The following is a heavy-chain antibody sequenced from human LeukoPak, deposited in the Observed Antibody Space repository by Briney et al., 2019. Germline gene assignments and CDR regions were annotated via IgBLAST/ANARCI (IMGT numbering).Heavy chain of an antibody. V-gene: IGHV3-30*03. CDR3: ARGRVVRGYMGY. CDR1: GFTFSSYG. J-gene: IGHJ4*02. Sequence: GGSLRLSCAASGFTFSSYGMHWVRQAPGKGLEWVAVISYDGSNKYYADSVKGRFTISRDNAKNSLYLQMNSLRAEDTAVYYCARGRVVRGYMGYWGQGTLVTVSS. CDR2: ISYDGSNK. D-gene: IGHD3-10*01.